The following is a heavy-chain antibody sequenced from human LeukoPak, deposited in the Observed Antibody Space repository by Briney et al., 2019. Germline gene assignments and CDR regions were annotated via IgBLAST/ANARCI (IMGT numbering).Heavy chain of an antibody. CDR1: GFTFSSYG. CDR2: ILYDGSNK. Sequence: GRSLRLSCAASGFTFSSYGMHSVRQAPGKGLEWVAVILYDGSNKYYADSVKGRFTISRDNSKNTLYLQMNSLRAEDTAVYYCARDGGSGWDRWGQGTLVTVSS. CDR3: ARDGGSGWDR. J-gene: IGHJ4*02. V-gene: IGHV3-33*01. D-gene: IGHD6-19*01.